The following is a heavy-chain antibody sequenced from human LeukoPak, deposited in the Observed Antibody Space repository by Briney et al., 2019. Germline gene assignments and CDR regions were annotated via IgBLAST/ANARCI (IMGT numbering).Heavy chain of an antibody. J-gene: IGHJ3*01. V-gene: IGHV1-24*01. CDR1: AYLLRDSS. Sequence: ASMTVSCKLSAYLLRDSSIDWVRQAPGKGLEWVGGFDAENGGRTYAQKLQSRVTMTEDISTDTAYMELSELRSDDTAVYYCATEDPSGLDVLLNWGQGTMVTVSS. D-gene: IGHD6-19*01. CDR3: ATEDPSGLDVLLN. CDR2: FDAENGGR.